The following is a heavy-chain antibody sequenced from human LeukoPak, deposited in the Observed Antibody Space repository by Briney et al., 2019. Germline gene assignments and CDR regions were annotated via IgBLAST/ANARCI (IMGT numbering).Heavy chain of an antibody. J-gene: IGHJ4*02. CDR1: GGFISSSNW. V-gene: IGHV4-4*02. Sequence: SETLSLTCAVSGGFISSSNWWSWVRPPPGKGLEWIGEIYHSGSTNYNPSLKSRVTISVDKSKNQFSLKLSSVTAADTAVYYCASRSPFMYYFDYWVQGTLVTVST. CDR3: ASRSPFMYYFDY. D-gene: IGHD3-16*01. CDR2: IYHSGST.